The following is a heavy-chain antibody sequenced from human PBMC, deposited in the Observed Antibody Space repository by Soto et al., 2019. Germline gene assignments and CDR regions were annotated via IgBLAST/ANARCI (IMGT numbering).Heavy chain of an antibody. Sequence: GGSLRLSCAASGFTFSSYGMHWVRQAPGKGLEWVAVISYDGSNKYYADSVKGRFTISRDNSKNTLYLQMNSLRAEDTAVYYCARGPPGWLQPLDYWGQGTLVTV. D-gene: IGHD5-12*01. V-gene: IGHV3-30*03. CDR2: ISYDGSNK. J-gene: IGHJ4*02. CDR1: GFTFSSYG. CDR3: ARGPPGWLQPLDY.